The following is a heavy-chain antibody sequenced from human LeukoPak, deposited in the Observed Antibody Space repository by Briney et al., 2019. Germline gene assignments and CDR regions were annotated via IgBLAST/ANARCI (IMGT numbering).Heavy chain of an antibody. CDR2: ISRNGGTT. V-gene: IGHV3-64*01. J-gene: IGHJ4*02. Sequence: GGSLRLSCAASGFTFSAYVMHWVRQAPGKGPESVSAISRNGGTTYYASSVKGRFTISRDDSKNTLYLQMGSLSVEDMAVYYCARENQGGSDCWGQGTLVTVST. CDR3: ARENQGGSDC. CDR1: GFTFSAYV. D-gene: IGHD1-14*01.